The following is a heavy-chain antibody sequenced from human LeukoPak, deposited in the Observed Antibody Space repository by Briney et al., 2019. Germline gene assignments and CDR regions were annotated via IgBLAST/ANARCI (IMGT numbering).Heavy chain of an antibody. Sequence: GGSLRLSCAASGFTFSNYAMSWVRQAPGKGLEWVSAISGSGGTTNYADSVRGRFTISRDKSKNTLYLQMNSLRAEDTAVYYCARRVGSTTGRFDYWGQGTLVTVSS. D-gene: IGHD1-26*01. V-gene: IGHV3-23*01. CDR1: GFTFSNYA. J-gene: IGHJ4*02. CDR3: ARRVGSTTGRFDY. CDR2: ISGSGGTT.